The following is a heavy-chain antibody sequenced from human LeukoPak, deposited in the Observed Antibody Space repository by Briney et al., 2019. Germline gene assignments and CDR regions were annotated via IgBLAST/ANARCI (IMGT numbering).Heavy chain of an antibody. CDR2: LYSGGTT. V-gene: IGHV3-53*01. CDR1: GFTVSNNY. Sequence: GGPLRLSCAASGFTVSNNYMSWVRQAPGKGLEWVSVLYSGGTTYYLDSVKGRFTISRDSSKNTLYLQMNSLRAEDTAMYYCASEKTGRDYWGQGTQVTVSS. CDR3: ASEKTGRDY. J-gene: IGHJ4*02. D-gene: IGHD1-1*01.